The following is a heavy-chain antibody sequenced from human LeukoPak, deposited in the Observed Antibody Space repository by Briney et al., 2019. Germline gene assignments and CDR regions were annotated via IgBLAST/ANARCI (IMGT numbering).Heavy chain of an antibody. CDR1: GFTFTNYG. D-gene: IGHD4-17*01. CDR3: ARDANADYGDYYSDDAFDI. Sequence: PGGSLRLSCVASGFTFTNYGMHWVRQAPGKGLEWVTLIRFDGGQTFYTDSVKGRFTISRDNSKNTLSLQMNSLRTEDTAVYYCARDANADYGDYYSDDAFDIWGQGTMVTVSS. J-gene: IGHJ3*02. CDR2: IRFDGGQT. V-gene: IGHV3-33*01.